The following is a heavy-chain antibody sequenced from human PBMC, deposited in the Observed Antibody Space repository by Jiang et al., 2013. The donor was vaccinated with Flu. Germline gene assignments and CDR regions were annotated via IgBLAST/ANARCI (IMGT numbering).Heavy chain of an antibody. CDR3: AGERNWNGMDV. CDR2: RSYTGNT. Sequence: TCTVSGDSINSHYWTWIRQSPGKGLEWIGYRSYTGNTNYNPSLKSRVTISLDTSKSQFSLKLRSVTAADTGVYYCAGERNWNGMDVWGKGTTVTVSS. V-gene: IGHV4-59*11. J-gene: IGHJ6*04. D-gene: IGHD1-20*01. CDR1: GDSINSHY.